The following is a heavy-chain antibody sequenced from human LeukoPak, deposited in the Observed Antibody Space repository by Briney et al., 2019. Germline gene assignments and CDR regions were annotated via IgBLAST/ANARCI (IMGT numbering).Heavy chain of an antibody. CDR1: GFTFSTHA. Sequence: GGSLRLSCVTSGFTFSTHAMHWVRQAPDKGLEWVAFIRYDGNNKNYADSAKGRFTISRDNSKNTLFLQMNSLRLEDTGVYYRTRGDDFGSNTRLPKFNWFDPWGQGTLVTVSS. CDR3: TRGDDFGSNTRLPKFNWFDP. V-gene: IGHV3-30*02. J-gene: IGHJ5*02. D-gene: IGHD3-3*01. CDR2: IRYDGNNK.